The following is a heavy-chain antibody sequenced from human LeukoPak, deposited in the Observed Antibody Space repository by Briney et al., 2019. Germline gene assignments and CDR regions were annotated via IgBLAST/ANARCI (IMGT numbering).Heavy chain of an antibody. CDR2: ISGSGGST. CDR3: AKDLEQWLAPGDFDY. J-gene: IGHJ4*02. CDR1: GITFNSYA. D-gene: IGHD6-19*01. Sequence: GGSLRLSCAASGITFNSYAMSWVRQAPGKALEWVSAISGSGGSTHYADSVKGRLTISRDNSKNTLYLQMNSLRAEDTAVYYCAKDLEQWLAPGDFDYWGQGTLVTVSS. V-gene: IGHV3-23*01.